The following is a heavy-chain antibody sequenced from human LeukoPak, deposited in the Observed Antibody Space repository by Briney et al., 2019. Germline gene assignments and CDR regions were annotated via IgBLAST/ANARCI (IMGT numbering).Heavy chain of an antibody. Sequence: SETLSLTCTVSGGSISSGGYYWSWIRQHPGKGLEWIGYIYYSGSTYYNPSLKSRVTISVDTSKNQFSLKLNSVTAADTAVYYCARHVEGVRFTTLLAYWGQGTLVTVSS. J-gene: IGHJ4*02. V-gene: IGHV4-31*03. CDR1: GGSISSGGYY. CDR3: ARHVEGVRFTTLLAY. CDR2: IYYSGST. D-gene: IGHD3-10*02.